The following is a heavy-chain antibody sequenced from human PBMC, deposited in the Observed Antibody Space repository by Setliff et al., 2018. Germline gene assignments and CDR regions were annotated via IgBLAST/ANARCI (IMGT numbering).Heavy chain of an antibody. V-gene: IGHV5-51*01. J-gene: IGHJ5*02. D-gene: IGHD2-21*01. Sequence: PGESLKISCKVSGYSFSNFWIGWVRQMPGKGLEWMGIIYPGDSHTRYSPSFQGQVTMSADKSINTAYLQWNNLKASDTAVYYCARRGERFFNSFDPGGQGTLVTVSS. CDR3: ARRGERFFNSFDP. CDR1: GYSFSNFW. CDR2: IYPGDSHT.